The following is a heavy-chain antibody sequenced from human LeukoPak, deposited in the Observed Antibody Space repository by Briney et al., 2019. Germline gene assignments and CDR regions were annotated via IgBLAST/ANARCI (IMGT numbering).Heavy chain of an antibody. V-gene: IGHV4-4*02. CDR1: GGSISSSNW. CDR3: ARARDATYYDFWSGYWGYFDY. J-gene: IGHJ4*02. CDR2: IYHSGST. D-gene: IGHD3-3*01. Sequence: MSSETLSLTCAVSGGSISSSNWWSWVRQPPGKGLEWIGEIYHSGSTNYNPSLKSRVTISVDKSKNQFSLKLSSVTAADTAVYYCARARDATYYDFWSGYWGYFDYWGQGTLVTVSS.